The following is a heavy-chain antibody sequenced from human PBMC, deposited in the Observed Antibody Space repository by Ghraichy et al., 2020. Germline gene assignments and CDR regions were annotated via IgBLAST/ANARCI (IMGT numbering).Heavy chain of an antibody. CDR3: ARGGKSYYDFWSGYYTKGYYYYYMDV. V-gene: IGHV4-59*01. CDR1: GGSISSYY. J-gene: IGHJ6*03. D-gene: IGHD3-3*01. CDR2: IYYSGST. Sequence: SETLSLTCTVSGGSISSYYWSWIRQPPGKGLEWIGYIYYSGSTNYNPSLKSRVTISVDTSKNQFSLKLSSVTAADTAVYYCARGGKSYYDFWSGYYTKGYYYYYMDVWGKGTTVTVSS.